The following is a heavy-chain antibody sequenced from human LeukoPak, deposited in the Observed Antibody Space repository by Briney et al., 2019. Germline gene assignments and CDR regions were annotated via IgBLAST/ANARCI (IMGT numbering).Heavy chain of an antibody. J-gene: IGHJ4*02. CDR3: ARDDAGSYYVFDY. Sequence: GGSLRLSCAASGFTFSSFAMHWVRQAPGKGLEWVAVISYDANKKYYADSVKGRFTISRDNSKNTLDLQMNSLRGEETAVYYCARDDAGSYYVFDYWGQGTLVTVSS. CDR1: GFTFSSFA. CDR2: ISYDANKK. V-gene: IGHV3-30-3*01. D-gene: IGHD3-10*02.